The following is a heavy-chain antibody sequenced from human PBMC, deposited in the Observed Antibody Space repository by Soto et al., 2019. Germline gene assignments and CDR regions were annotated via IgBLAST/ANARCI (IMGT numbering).Heavy chain of an antibody. CDR1: GGSVSSSSYY. J-gene: IGHJ1*01. D-gene: IGHD2-8*02. CDR3: AAPPTGNVYFNH. V-gene: IGHV4-39*01. CDR2: VYYSGST. Sequence: SETLSLTCTVSGGSVSSSSYYWGWVRQPPGKGLEWIGSVYYSGSTYYNPSLESRVTISVDKSKNSLYLQMNSLRVEDTAVYYCAAPPTGNVYFNHWGQGALVTVSS.